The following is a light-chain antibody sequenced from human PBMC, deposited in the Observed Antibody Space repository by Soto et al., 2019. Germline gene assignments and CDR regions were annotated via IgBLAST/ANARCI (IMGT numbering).Light chain of an antibody. V-gene: IGKV1-39*01. Sequence: DIQMTQSPSSLSASVGDRVTITCRASPSISSFLYWYQQNPGKAPKLLIYAASSLQSGDPSRFSGGGSGTDFTLTISSLQPEDFATYYCQPSYSTLWTFGQGTKVEIK. CDR2: AAS. CDR1: PSISSF. J-gene: IGKJ1*01. CDR3: QPSYSTLWT.